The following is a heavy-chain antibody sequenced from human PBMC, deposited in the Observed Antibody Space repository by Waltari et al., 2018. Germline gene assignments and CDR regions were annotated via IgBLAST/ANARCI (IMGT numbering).Heavy chain of an antibody. J-gene: IGHJ4*02. CDR3: ATQASISSPSF. Sequence: QVQLGESGGGVVLPGGALRLSCKASGVVFSRQDMNWVRQAPGMGLEWVSLIRFDGGQKFYADTVKGRFTVSRDNSRDTLYLHMESLRSGDTATYFCATQASISSPSFWGRGTLVTVSS. CDR1: GVVFSRQD. D-gene: IGHD3-16*02. CDR2: IRFDGGQK. V-gene: IGHV3-30*02.